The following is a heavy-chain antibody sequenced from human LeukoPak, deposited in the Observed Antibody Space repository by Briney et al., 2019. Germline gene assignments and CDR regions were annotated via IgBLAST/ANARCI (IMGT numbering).Heavy chain of an antibody. CDR3: AKDFWSGEYYFDY. J-gene: IGHJ4*02. V-gene: IGHV3-33*06. D-gene: IGHD3-3*01. CDR2: IWYDGSNE. Sequence: PGGSLRLSCAASGFTFSTYGMHWVRQAPGKGLEWVAVIWYDGSNENYPDSVKGRFTISRDNSKNTLYLQMNSLGVEDTAVYYCAKDFWSGEYYFDYWGQGTLVTVSS. CDR1: GFTFSTYG.